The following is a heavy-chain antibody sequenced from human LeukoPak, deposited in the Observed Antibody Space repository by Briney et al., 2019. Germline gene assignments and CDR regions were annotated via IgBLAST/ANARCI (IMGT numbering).Heavy chain of an antibody. Sequence: PGASVKVSCKASGYTFTSYGISWVRQAPGQGLEWMGWIIAYNGNTNYAQKLQGRVTMTTDTSTSTAYMELRSLRSDDTAVYYCARGRGYCSSISCLPEGYWGQGTLVTVSS. D-gene: IGHD2-2*01. CDR3: ARGRGYCSSISCLPEGY. J-gene: IGHJ4*02. V-gene: IGHV1-18*04. CDR2: IIAYNGNT. CDR1: GYTFTSYG.